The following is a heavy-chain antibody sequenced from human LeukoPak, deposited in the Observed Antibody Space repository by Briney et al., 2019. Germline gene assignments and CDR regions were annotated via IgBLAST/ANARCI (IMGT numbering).Heavy chain of an antibody. V-gene: IGHV4-4*07. CDR1: GGSITYYF. CDR3: EREKSVTGSPYYFDY. D-gene: IGHD3-9*01. Sequence: SETLSLTCTVSGGSITYYFWNWIRQPAGKGLEWIGRIYTNENTNYNPSLKSRVTMSVDTSKNQFSLKLNSVTAADTAVYYCEREKSVTGSPYYFDYWGQGTLVTVSS. J-gene: IGHJ4*02. CDR2: IYTNENT.